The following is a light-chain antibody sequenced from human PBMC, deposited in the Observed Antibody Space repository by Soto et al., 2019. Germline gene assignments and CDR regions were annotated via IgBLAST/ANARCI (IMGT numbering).Light chain of an antibody. CDR1: QTITSL. J-gene: IGKJ1*01. CDR3: QQYKSYPWT. CDR2: KAS. Sequence: DIQMTQSPSTLSASVGDRVTITCRASQTITSLLAWYQQKPGKAPNLLIYKASSLESGVASRFSGSGSGTEFTLTISNLQPDDFATYYCQQYKSYPWTFGPGTKVDFK. V-gene: IGKV1-5*03.